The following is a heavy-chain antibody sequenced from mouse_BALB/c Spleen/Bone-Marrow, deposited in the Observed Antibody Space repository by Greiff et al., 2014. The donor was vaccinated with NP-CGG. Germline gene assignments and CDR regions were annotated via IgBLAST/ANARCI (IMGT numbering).Heavy chain of an antibody. CDR3: ARGDYETWLAY. Sequence: VQLQQSGAELARPGASVKLSCKASGYTFTSYWMQWVKQRPGQGLEWIGAIYPGDGDTKYTQKFKGKATLTAYKSSSTAYMQLSSLASEDSAVYYCARGDYETWLAYWGQGTLVTVAA. CDR1: GYTFTSYW. D-gene: IGHD2-4*01. CDR2: IYPGDGDT. V-gene: IGHV1-87*01. J-gene: IGHJ3*01.